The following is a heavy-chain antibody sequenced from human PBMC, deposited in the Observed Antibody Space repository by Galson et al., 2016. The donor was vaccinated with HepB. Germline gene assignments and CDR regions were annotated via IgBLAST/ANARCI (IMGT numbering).Heavy chain of an antibody. J-gene: IGHJ4*02. D-gene: IGHD2-2*01. V-gene: IGHV3-9*01. CDR2: ISCNRDSI. CDR1: GFTFGHYA. CDR3: AKSDCSSTSCFPDY. Sequence: SLRLSCAASGFTFGHYAMHWVRQAPGKGLEWVSGISCNRDSIGYADSVKGRFTISRDNPKNSLYLQMNSLRAEDTALYYCAKSDCSSTSCFPDYWGQGTLVTVSS.